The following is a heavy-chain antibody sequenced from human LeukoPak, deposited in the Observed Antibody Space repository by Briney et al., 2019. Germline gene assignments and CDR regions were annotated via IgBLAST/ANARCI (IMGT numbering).Heavy chain of an antibody. CDR1: GGSSSGYY. CDR2: IYYSGST. CDR3: ARGDCSGGSCYLFDY. D-gene: IGHD2-15*01. Sequence: PSETLSLTCTVSGGSSSGYYWGWIRQPPGKGLEWIGSIYYSGSTYYNPSLKSRVTISVDTSKNQFSLKLSSVTAADTAVYYCARGDCSGGSCYLFDYWGQGALVTVSS. J-gene: IGHJ4*02. V-gene: IGHV4-39*01.